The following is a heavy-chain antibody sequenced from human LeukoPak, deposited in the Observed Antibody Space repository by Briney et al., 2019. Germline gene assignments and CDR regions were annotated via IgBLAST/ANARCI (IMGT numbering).Heavy chain of an antibody. V-gene: IGHV3-23*01. CDR3: AKWKYSNSGIDDY. D-gene: IGHD6-6*01. CDR1: GFSFSNYA. CDR2: ISGSGGST. Sequence: GGSLRLSCVSSGFSFSNYAMSWVRQAPGKGLEWVSSISGSGGSTHYADSVKGRFTISRDNSKNMLYLQMNSLRAEDTAVYYCAKWKYSNSGIDDYWGQGTLVTVSS. J-gene: IGHJ4*02.